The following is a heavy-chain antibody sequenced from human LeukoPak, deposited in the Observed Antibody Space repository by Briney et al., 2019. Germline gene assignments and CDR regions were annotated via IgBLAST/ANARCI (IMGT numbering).Heavy chain of an antibody. CDR2: INPNSGGT. Sequence: ASVRVSCKASGYTFTGYYMHWVRQAPGQGLEWMAWINPNSGGTNYAQKFQGRVTMTRDTSISTAYMELSRLRSDDTAVYYCAREVGGATNNYFDYWGQGTLVTVSS. V-gene: IGHV1-2*02. D-gene: IGHD1-26*01. CDR1: GYTFTGYY. CDR3: AREVGGATNNYFDY. J-gene: IGHJ4*02.